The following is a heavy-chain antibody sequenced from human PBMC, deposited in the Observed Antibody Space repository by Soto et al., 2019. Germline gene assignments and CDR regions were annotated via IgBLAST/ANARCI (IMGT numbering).Heavy chain of an antibody. J-gene: IGHJ6*02. CDR1: GYTFTGYC. V-gene: IGHV1-2*04. Sequence: GASVKLSCKASGYTFTGYCMHWVRQAPGQGLEWMGWINPNSGGTNHAQKFQGWVTMTRDTSISTAYMELSRLRSDDTAVYYCARERTRYHYVWGTYSSCTGYGMDVCGQGTRVTVCS. CDR3: ARERTRYHYVWGTYSSCTGYGMDV. D-gene: IGHD3-16*01. CDR2: INPNSGGT.